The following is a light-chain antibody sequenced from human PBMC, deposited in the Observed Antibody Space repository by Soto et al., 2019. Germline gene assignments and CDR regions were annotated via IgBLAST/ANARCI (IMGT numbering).Light chain of an antibody. Sequence: EHVLTESPGTLSLAPWERANLSCRASQSVSSNYLAWYQQKPGQAPRLLIYGASSRATGIPARFSGSGSGTDFTLTISSLQPEDSATYYCQQSNSFPLTFGGGTKVDIK. J-gene: IGKJ4*01. CDR3: QQSNSFPLT. V-gene: IGKV3-20*01. CDR1: QSVSSNY. CDR2: GAS.